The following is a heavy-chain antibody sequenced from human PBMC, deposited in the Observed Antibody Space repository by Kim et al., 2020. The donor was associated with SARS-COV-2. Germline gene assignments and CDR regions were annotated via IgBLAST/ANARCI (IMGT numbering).Heavy chain of an antibody. CDR1: GYTFISYG. CDR3: ARDRVPLTIFGVALDY. CDR2: ISAYNGNT. Sequence: ASVKVSCKASGYTFISYGISWVRQAPGQGLEWMGWISAYNGNTNYAQKLQGRVTMTTDTSTSTAYMELRSLRSDDTAVYYCARDRVPLTIFGVALDYWGQGTLVTVSS. J-gene: IGHJ4*02. V-gene: IGHV1-18*01. D-gene: IGHD3-3*01.